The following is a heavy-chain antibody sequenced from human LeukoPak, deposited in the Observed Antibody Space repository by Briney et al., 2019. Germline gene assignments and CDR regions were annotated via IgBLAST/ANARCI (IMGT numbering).Heavy chain of an antibody. Sequence: GGSLRLSCAASGFTFSSYAMHWVRQAPGKGLEWVAVISYDGSNKYYADSVKGRFTISRDNSKNTLYLQMNSLRAEDTAVYYCARVRDIVVVPAAIDYWGQGTLVTVSS. CDR2: ISYDGSNK. CDR1: GFTFSSYA. D-gene: IGHD2-2*01. V-gene: IGHV3-30-3*01. CDR3: ARVRDIVVVPAAIDY. J-gene: IGHJ4*02.